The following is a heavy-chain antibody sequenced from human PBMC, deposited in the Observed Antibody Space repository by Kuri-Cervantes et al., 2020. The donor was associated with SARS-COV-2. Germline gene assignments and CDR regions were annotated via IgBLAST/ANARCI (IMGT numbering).Heavy chain of an antibody. V-gene: IGHV3-7*01. CDR1: GFTFDDYA. D-gene: IGHD2-21*02. CDR3: ASAFGGAWYYVFDY. J-gene: IGHJ4*02. CDR2: INQDGSEK. Sequence: GGSLRLSCAASGFTFDDYAMHWVRQAPGKGLEWVASINQDGSEKYYVDSVKDRFTTSRDTAKNSLYLQMNSLRAEDTAVYYCASAFGGAWYYVFDYWGQGTLVTVSS.